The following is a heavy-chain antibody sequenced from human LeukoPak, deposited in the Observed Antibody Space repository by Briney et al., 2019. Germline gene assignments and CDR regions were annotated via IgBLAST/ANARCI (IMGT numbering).Heavy chain of an antibody. CDR3: ARVEGEMATSDFDY. Sequence: ASVKVSSKASGYTFTSYGISWVRQAPGQGLEWMGWISAYNGNTNYAQKLQGRVTMTTDTSTSTAYMELRSLRSDDTAVYYCARVEGEMATSDFDYWGQGTLVTVSS. CDR2: ISAYNGNT. J-gene: IGHJ4*02. CDR1: GYTFTSYG. D-gene: IGHD5-24*01. V-gene: IGHV1-18*01.